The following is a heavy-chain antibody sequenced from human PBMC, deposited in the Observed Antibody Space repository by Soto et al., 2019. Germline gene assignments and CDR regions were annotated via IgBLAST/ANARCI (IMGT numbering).Heavy chain of an antibody. D-gene: IGHD3-22*01. CDR1: GGSFSGCY. V-gene: IGHV4-34*01. J-gene: IGHJ5*02. CDR3: ARDYFDSSDYTTNWFDP. Sequence: SETLSLTCAVYGGSFSGCYWSWIRQPPGKGLEWIGEINHSGSTNYNPSLKSRVTISVDTSKNQFSLKLSSVTAADTALYYCARDYFDSSDYTTNWFDPWGQGTLVT. CDR2: INHSGST.